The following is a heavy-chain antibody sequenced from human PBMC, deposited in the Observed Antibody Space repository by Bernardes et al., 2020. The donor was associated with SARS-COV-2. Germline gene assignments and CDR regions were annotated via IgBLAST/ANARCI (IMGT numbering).Heavy chain of an antibody. D-gene: IGHD6-19*01. CDR3: ARDKVPGIAVAGLDY. CDR1: GFIFSDYT. Sequence: GGSLRLSCVVSGFIFSDYTMNWVRQAPGKGLEWVSSITSGSSYIYYADSVKGRFTISRDNARNSLYLQMNSLRAEDTALYYCARDKVPGIAVAGLDYWGQGALVTVSS. V-gene: IGHV3-21*01. J-gene: IGHJ4*02. CDR2: ITSGSSYI.